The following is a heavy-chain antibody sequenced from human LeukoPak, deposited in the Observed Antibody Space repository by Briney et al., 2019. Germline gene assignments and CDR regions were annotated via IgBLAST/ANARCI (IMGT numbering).Heavy chain of an antibody. CDR1: GGSISSSTHY. V-gene: IGHV4-39*01. D-gene: IGHD5-18*01. CDR3: ARPDQRGYSYGYSAFDI. Sequence: SETLSLTCTVSGGSISSSTHYWGWIRQPPGKGLEWIGSIYYSGRTYYSPSLKSRVTISVDTSKNQFSLRLSSVTAADTAVYYCARPDQRGYSYGYSAFDIWGQGTMVTVSS. CDR2: IYYSGRT. J-gene: IGHJ3*02.